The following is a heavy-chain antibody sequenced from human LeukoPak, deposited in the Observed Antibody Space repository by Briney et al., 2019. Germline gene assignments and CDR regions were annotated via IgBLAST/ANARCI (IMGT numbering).Heavy chain of an antibody. J-gene: IGHJ3*01. D-gene: IGHD6-13*01. V-gene: IGHV3-74*01. CDR2: SCADGST. Sequence: EPGGSLRLSCAASGFTLSGNSMNWARQAPGKGLVWVSSSCADGSTFYADSVKGRFTISRDNAKNTVYLQMNSLRGEDTAVYYCTGSGGSSCWGQGTMVTVSS. CDR1: GFTLSGNS. CDR3: TGSGGSSC.